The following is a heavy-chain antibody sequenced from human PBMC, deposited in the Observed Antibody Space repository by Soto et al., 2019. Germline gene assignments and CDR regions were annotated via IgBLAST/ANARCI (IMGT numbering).Heavy chain of an antibody. J-gene: IGHJ6*02. CDR3: ARHAPYDFWKGYGMDV. D-gene: IGHD3-3*01. Sequence: PSETLSLTCTVSGGSISSSSYYWGWIRQPPGKGLEWIGSIYYSGSTYYNPSLKSRVTISVDTSKNQFSLKLGSVTAADTAVYYCARHAPYDFWKGYGMDVWGQGTTVTVS. CDR1: GGSISSSSYY. CDR2: IYYSGST. V-gene: IGHV4-39*01.